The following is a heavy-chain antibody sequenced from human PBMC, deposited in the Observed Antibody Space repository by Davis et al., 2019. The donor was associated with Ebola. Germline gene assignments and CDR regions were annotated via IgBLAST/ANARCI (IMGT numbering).Heavy chain of an antibody. CDR1: GGSFGGYY. J-gene: IGHJ5*02. CDR2: INHSGST. D-gene: IGHD6-6*01. Sequence: MPSETLSLTCAVYGGSFGGYYWSWIRQPPGKGLEWIGEINHSGSTNYNPSLKSRVTISVDTSKNQFSLKLSSVTAADTAVYYCARMKYSRKFDPWGQGTLVTVSS. V-gene: IGHV4-34*01. CDR3: ARMKYSRKFDP.